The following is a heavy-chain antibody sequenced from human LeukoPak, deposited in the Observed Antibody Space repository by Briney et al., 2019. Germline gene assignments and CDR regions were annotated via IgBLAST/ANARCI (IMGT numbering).Heavy chain of an antibody. D-gene: IGHD6-6*01. Sequence: LVASVKVSCKASGYTFTGYYMHWVRQAPGQGLEWMGWINPNSGGTNYAQKFQGRVTMTRETSISTAYMELSRLRSDDTAVYYCARGGTAARYYYYYYMDVWGKGTTVTVSS. CDR3: ARGGTAARYYYYYYMDV. CDR1: GYTFTGYY. V-gene: IGHV1-2*03. CDR2: INPNSGGT. J-gene: IGHJ6*03.